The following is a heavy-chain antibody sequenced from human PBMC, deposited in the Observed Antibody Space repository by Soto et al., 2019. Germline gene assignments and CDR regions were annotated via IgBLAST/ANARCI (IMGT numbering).Heavy chain of an antibody. Sequence: EVQLWESGGDLVQSGGSLRLSCAASGFSFSDYVMNWVRQVPGKGLELVSVISGSGTITYYADSVKGRFTISRDNSMKTLYLQMNSLRAEDTAVYYCALGPKVLTESNWFDPWGQGTLVTVSS. J-gene: IGHJ5*02. V-gene: IGHV3-23*01. CDR2: ISGSGTIT. D-gene: IGHD1-20*01. CDR3: ALGPKVLTESNWFDP. CDR1: GFSFSDYV.